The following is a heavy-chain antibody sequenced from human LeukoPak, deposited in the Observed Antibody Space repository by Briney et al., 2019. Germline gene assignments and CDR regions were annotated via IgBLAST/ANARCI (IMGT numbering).Heavy chain of an antibody. V-gene: IGHV4-34*01. D-gene: IGHD3-22*01. CDR2: INHSGST. CDR1: GGSFSGYY. Sequence: SSETLSLTCAVYGGSFSGYYWSWIRQPPGKGLEWIGEINHSGSTNYNPSLKSRVTISVDTSKNQFSLKLSSVTAADTAVYYCARGHYYDSSGSDGNSYFDYWGRGTLVTVSS. CDR3: ARGHYYDSSGSDGNSYFDY. J-gene: IGHJ4*02.